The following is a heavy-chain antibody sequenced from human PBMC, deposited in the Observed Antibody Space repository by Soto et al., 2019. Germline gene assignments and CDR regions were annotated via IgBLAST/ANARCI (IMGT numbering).Heavy chain of an antibody. D-gene: IGHD3-10*01. J-gene: IGHJ5*02. V-gene: IGHV2-5*02. CDR3: VHRPPTYSGPGSRHNWFAP. Sequence: QITLKESGPTLVKPTQTHTLTCTFSGFSLIASGEGVGWIRQAPGKALEWLALIQWDGDKRYSPSLKTRLTVTKDTARNQVVLTMTNMDPLDTGTYYCVHRPPTYSGPGSRHNWFAPWGQGTLVIVSS. CDR1: GFSLIASGEG. CDR2: IQWDGDK.